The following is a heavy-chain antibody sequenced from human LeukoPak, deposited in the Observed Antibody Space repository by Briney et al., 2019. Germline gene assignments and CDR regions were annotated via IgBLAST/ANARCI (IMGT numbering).Heavy chain of an antibody. CDR2: INHSGST. CDR3: ARMGGYRYLAYFDY. J-gene: IGHJ4*02. Sequence: SETLSLTCAVYGGSFSGYYWSWIRQPPGKGLEWIGEINHSGSTNYNPSLKSRVTISVDTSKNQFSLKLSSVTAADTAVYYCARMGGYRYLAYFDYWGQGTLVTVSS. V-gene: IGHV4-34*01. D-gene: IGHD3-16*02. CDR1: GGSFSGYY.